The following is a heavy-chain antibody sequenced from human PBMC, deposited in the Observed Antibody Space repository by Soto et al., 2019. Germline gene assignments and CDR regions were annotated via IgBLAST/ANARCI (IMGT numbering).Heavy chain of an antibody. V-gene: IGHV3-23*01. Sequence: GGSLRLSCIASGVTFSTYAMSWVRQAPGKGLEWVSAISGSGGSTYYADSVKGRFTISRDNSKNTLYLQMNSLRAEDTAVYYCAKQRAGFGSGSEAYYFDNWGQGTLVTVSS. CDR2: ISGSGGST. J-gene: IGHJ4*02. CDR1: GVTFSTYA. CDR3: AKQRAGFGSGSEAYYFDN. D-gene: IGHD3-10*01.